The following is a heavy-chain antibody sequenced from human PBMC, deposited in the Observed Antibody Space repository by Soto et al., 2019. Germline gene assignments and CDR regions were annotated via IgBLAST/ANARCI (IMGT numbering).Heavy chain of an antibody. J-gene: IGHJ4*02. Sequence: GASVKVSCKASGYTFTSYAMDWVRQAPGQRLEWMGWINAGNGNTKYSQKFQGRVTITRDTSASTAYMELSSLRSEDTAVYYCARDMGFGPSDYWGQGTLVTVSS. V-gene: IGHV1-3*01. CDR2: INAGNGNT. CDR3: ARDMGFGPSDY. CDR1: GYTFTSYA. D-gene: IGHD3-10*01.